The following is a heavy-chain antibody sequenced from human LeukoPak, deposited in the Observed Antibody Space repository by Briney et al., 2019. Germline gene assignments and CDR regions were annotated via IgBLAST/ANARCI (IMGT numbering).Heavy chain of an antibody. CDR2: ISSSGSTI. CDR1: GFTFSSYE. J-gene: IGHJ4*02. Sequence: GGSLRLSCAASGFTFSSYEMNWVRQAPGKGLEWVSYISSSGSTIYYADSVKGRFTISRDNAKNSLYLQMNSLRTEDTAMYYCARDGGYSYGYGFDYWGQGTLVTVSS. V-gene: IGHV3-48*03. CDR3: ARDGGYSYGYGFDY. D-gene: IGHD5-18*01.